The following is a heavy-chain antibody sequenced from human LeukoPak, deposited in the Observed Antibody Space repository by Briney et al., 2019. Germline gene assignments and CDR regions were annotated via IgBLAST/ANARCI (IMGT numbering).Heavy chain of an antibody. J-gene: IGHJ3*02. V-gene: IGHV3-9*01. CDR2: ISWGSGSV. Sequence: GGFLRLSCAASGFTFDDYAMHWVRQIPGKGLEWVSGISWGSGSVGYADSVKGRFTISRDNAKNTLYLQMNSLRAEDTAVYYCARKGNAFDIWGQGTMVTVSS. D-gene: IGHD3-10*01. CDR3: ARKGNAFDI. CDR1: GFTFDDYA.